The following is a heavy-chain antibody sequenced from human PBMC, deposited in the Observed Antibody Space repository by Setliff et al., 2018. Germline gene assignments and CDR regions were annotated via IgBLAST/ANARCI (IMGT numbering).Heavy chain of an antibody. CDR1: GYTFTDFG. J-gene: IGHJ4*02. D-gene: IGHD3-10*01. Sequence: ASVKVSCKASGYTFTDFGINWVRQAPGQGLEWMGWVTVYNGNTKYAQNLQGRLTLTTDISTSTAYMESGSLTTDDTAVYYCARVESMVRGKNILRHFDYWGQGIQVTVSS. V-gene: IGHV1-18*01. CDR2: VTVYNGNT. CDR3: ARVESMVRGKNILRHFDY.